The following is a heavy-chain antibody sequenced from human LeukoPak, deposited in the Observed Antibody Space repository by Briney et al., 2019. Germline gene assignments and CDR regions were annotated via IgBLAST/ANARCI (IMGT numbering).Heavy chain of an antibody. CDR3: ARDFVRGGYDYEGY. D-gene: IGHD5-12*01. Sequence: GASVKVSCKASGYTFTSYAMHWVRQAPGQRLEWMGWINAGNGNTKYSQKFQGRVTITRDTSASTAYMELSSLRSEDTAVYYCARDFVRGGYDYEGYWGQGTLVTVSS. CDR2: INAGNGNT. V-gene: IGHV1-3*01. CDR1: GYTFTSYA. J-gene: IGHJ4*02.